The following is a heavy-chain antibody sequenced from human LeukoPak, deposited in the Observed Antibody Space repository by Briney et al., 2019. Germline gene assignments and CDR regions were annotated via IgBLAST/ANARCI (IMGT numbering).Heavy chain of an antibody. CDR2: IDPSDSYT. V-gene: IGHV5-10-1*01. CDR1: GYSFTSYW. J-gene: IGHJ5*02. D-gene: IGHD3-3*01. Sequence: GESLRISCKGSGYSFTSYWISWVRQMPGKGLEWMGRIDPSDSYTNYSPSFQGRVTISADKSISTAYLQWSSLKASDTAMYYCARQPMEWNWFDPWGQGTLVTVSS. CDR3: ARQPMEWNWFDP.